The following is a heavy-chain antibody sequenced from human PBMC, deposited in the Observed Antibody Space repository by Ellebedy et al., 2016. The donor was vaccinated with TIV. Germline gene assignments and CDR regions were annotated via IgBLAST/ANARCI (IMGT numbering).Heavy chain of an antibody. CDR3: AKDQSPPNPDYGDYHVGFGWYWYFDL. V-gene: IGHV3-23*01. D-gene: IGHD4-17*01. Sequence: GGSLRLXXAASGFTFSSYAMSWVRQAPGKGLEWVSAISGSGGSTYYADSVKGRFTISRDNSKNTLYLQMNSLRAEDTAVYYCAKDQSPPNPDYGDYHVGFGWYWYFDLWGRGTLVTVSS. CDR1: GFTFSSYA. CDR2: ISGSGGST. J-gene: IGHJ2*01.